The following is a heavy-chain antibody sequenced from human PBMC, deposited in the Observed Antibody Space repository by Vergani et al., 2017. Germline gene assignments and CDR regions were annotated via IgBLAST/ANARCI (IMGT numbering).Heavy chain of an antibody. CDR3: AKGYAVTPEYYFDY. J-gene: IGHJ4*02. CDR2: ISWNIGSI. Sequence: EVQLVESGGGLVQPGRSLRLSCAASGFTFDDYAMHWVRQAPGKGLEVVSGISWNIGSIGYADSVKGRFTISRDNAKNSLYLQMNSLRAEDTALYYCAKGYAVTPEYYFDYWGQGTLVTVSS. CDR1: GFTFDDYA. D-gene: IGHD4-23*01. V-gene: IGHV3-9*01.